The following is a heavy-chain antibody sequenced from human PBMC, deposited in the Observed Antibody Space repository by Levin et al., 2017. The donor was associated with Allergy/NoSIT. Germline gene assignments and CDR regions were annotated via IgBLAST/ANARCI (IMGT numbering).Heavy chain of an antibody. D-gene: IGHD6-19*01. CDR2: INHSGST. CDR1: GGSFSGYY. V-gene: IGHV4-34*01. CDR3: ARGLRQWLVRIYFQH. Sequence: SETLSLTCDVYGGSFSGYYWSWIRQPPGKGLEWIGEINHSGSTNYNPSLKSRVTISLDTSKNQFSLKLSSVTAADTAVYYCARGLRQWLVRIYFQHWGQGTLVTVSS. J-gene: IGHJ1*01.